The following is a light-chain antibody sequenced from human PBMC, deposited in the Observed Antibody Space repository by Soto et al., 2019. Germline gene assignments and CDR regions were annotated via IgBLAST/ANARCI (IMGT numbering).Light chain of an antibody. CDR2: DAS. Sequence: DIQMTQSPSSVFDSVGDGVSIXXQATQDINIYLNWYQQKTGKAPNIXIYDASNLEIGVPSRFSGSGSGTHFTFTISSLQTEDIGTYYCQQYDILPITFGRGTRLEIK. V-gene: IGKV1-33*01. CDR1: QDINIY. J-gene: IGKJ5*01. CDR3: QQYDILPIT.